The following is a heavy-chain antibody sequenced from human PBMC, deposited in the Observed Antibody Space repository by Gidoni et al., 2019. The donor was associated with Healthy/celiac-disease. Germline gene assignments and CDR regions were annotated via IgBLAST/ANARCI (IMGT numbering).Heavy chain of an antibody. D-gene: IGHD6-19*01. Sequence: QVQLQQWGAGLLKPSETLSLTCAVYGGSFSGYYWSWIRQPPGKGLEWIGEINHSGSTNYNPSLKSRVTISVDTSKNQFSLKLSSVTAADTAVYYCAREDQWLADYWGQGTLVTVSS. CDR3: AREDQWLADY. J-gene: IGHJ4*02. V-gene: IGHV4-34*01. CDR2: INHSGST. CDR1: GGSFSGYY.